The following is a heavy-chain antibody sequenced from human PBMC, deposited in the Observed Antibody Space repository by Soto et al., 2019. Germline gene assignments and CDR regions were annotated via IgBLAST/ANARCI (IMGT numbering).Heavy chain of an antibody. CDR2: INPSGGST. CDR3: ARGGSVVVMTDGFDY. V-gene: IGHV1-46*01. J-gene: IGHJ4*02. D-gene: IGHD2-21*01. CDR1: GYTFTSYY. Sequence: QVQLVQSGAEVKKPGASVKVSCKTSGYTFTSYYIHWVRQAPGQGLEWMAIINPSGGSTNYAQKYQGRVTMTRDTSTSTVYMELSSLRSEDTAVYYCARGGSVVVMTDGFDYWGQGTLVTVSS.